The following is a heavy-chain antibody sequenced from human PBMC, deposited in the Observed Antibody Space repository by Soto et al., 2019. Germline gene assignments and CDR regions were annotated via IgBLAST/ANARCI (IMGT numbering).Heavy chain of an antibody. D-gene: IGHD6-19*01. CDR1: GYSFTSYW. V-gene: IGHV5-51*01. CDR2: IYPGDSDT. CDR3: ARLACSSGWYCYYYYGMDF. Sequence: GESLKISCKGSGYSFTSYWIGWVRQMPGKGLEWMGIIYPGDSDTRYSPSFQGQVTISADKSTSTAYLQWSSLKASDTAMYYCARLACSSGWYCYYYYGMDFWGQGTTVTVSS. J-gene: IGHJ6*02.